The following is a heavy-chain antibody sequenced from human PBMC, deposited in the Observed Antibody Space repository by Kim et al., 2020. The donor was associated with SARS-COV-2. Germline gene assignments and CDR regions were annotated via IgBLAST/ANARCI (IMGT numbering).Heavy chain of an antibody. CDR1: GFTFSNYA. J-gene: IGHJ4*02. V-gene: IGHV3-23*01. Sequence: GGSLRLSCTTSGFTFSNYAMSWFRQASGKGLEWVSALGGAGGASYYADSVKGRFTISRDSSTNTMYLQMNTLRGEDTAVYYCAKVGSGAYVGRDYFDYWGQGTLVTVTP. CDR3: AKVGSGAYVGRDYFDY. D-gene: IGHD4-17*01. CDR2: LGGAGGAS.